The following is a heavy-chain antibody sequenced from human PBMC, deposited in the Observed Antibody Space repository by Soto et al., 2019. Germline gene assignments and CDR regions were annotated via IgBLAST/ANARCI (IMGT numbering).Heavy chain of an antibody. D-gene: IGHD3-10*01. CDR2: IYYSGST. V-gene: IGHV4-30-4*01. CDR3: ARAQGSGFLVS. J-gene: IGHJ4*02. Sequence: QVQLRESGPGLVKPSQSLSLTCTVSGGSISSGDYYWSWIRQPPGKGLEWIGYIYYSGSTYYNPSLKSRVTISVDTSKNQCSLKLSSVTAADTAVYYCARAQGSGFLVSWGQGTLVTVSS. CDR1: GGSISSGDYY.